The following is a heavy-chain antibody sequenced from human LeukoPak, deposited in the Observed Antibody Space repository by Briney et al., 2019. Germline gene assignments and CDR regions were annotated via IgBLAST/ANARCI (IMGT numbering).Heavy chain of an antibody. J-gene: IGHJ5*02. V-gene: IGHV4-31*03. CDR3: ARGVSEWLLLSVRGPNWFDL. D-gene: IGHD3-3*01. CDR1: GGSISSGGYY. CDR2: IYYSGST. Sequence: SETLSLTCTVSGGSISSGGYYWSWIRQHPGKGLEWIGYIYYSGSTYYNPSLKSRVTISVDTSKNQFSLKLGSVTAADTAVYYCARGVSEWLLLSVRGPNWFDLWGQGTLVTVSS.